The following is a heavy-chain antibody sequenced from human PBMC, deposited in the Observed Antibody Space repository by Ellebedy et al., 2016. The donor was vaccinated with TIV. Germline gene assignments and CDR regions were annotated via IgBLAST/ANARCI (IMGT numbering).Heavy chain of an antibody. V-gene: IGHV3-23*01. CDR3: AKDQEYFDYMDV. CDR1: GFTFSDYY. CDR2: ISGRSGNT. Sequence: GGSLRLXXKASGFTFSDYYMSWIRQAPGKGLEWVSGISGRSGNTYYAAPVKGRFTISRDNSKNTLFLQVNSLRAEDTAVYYCAKDQEYFDYMDVWGKGTTVTVSS. J-gene: IGHJ6*03.